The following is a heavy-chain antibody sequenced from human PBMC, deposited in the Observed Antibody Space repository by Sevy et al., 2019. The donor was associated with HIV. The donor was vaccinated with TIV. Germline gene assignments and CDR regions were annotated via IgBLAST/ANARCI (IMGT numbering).Heavy chain of an antibody. CDR3: AREGCTKPHDY. Sequence: GGSLRLSCAASGFTFSKYSMSWVRQPPGKGLEGVSTLSFGCGEINYADSVKGRFTISRDNSKSSVYLQMNNLRPEDTAVYYCAREGCTKPHDYCGQGTLVTVSS. V-gene: IGHV3-23*01. J-gene: IGHJ4*02. CDR1: GFTFSKYS. CDR2: LSFGCGEI. D-gene: IGHD2-8*01.